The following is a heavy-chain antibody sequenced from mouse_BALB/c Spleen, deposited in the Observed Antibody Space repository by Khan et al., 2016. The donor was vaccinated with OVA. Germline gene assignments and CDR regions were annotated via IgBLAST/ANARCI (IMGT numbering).Heavy chain of an antibody. CDR3: ARNYDYAEGLAY. CDR1: GFSLTTYG. Sequence: QLQQSGPGLLQPSQSLSITCTVFGFSLTTYGVHWVRQSPGKGLEWLGVIWSGGSTDYNAAFISRLSISNDNSKSQVFFKMNSLQANDTAIYYCARNYDYAEGLAYWGQGTLVTVSA. V-gene: IGHV2-2*02. J-gene: IGHJ3*01. CDR2: IWSGGST. D-gene: IGHD2-4*01.